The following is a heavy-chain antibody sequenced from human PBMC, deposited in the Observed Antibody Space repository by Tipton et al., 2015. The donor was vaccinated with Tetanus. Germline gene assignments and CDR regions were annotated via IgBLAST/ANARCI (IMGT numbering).Heavy chain of an antibody. CDR3: ARGSGWADF. D-gene: IGHD6-19*01. J-gene: IGHJ4*02. Sequence: TLSLTCTVSGDSITSSKYSWNWIRQPPGKGLEWIGYVYHTGSTYYKPSLKSRVTISADTSRNQFSLTLSSVTAADTAVYYCARGSGWADFWGQGTQVTVSS. V-gene: IGHV4-30-2*01. CDR2: VYHTGST. CDR1: GDSITSSKYS.